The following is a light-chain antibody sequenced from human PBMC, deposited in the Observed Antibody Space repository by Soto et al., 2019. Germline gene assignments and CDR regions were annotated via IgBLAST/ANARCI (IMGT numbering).Light chain of an antibody. Sequence: QPVLTQPPSASGTPGQRVTISCSGSSSNIGSNYVYWYQQLPGTAPKLLIYRNNQRPSGVPDRFSGSKSGTSASLAISGLRSEDEADYYCGAWDDSLSGVVFGGGTKLTVL. J-gene: IGLJ2*01. CDR1: SSNIGSNY. CDR3: GAWDDSLSGVV. V-gene: IGLV1-47*01. CDR2: RNN.